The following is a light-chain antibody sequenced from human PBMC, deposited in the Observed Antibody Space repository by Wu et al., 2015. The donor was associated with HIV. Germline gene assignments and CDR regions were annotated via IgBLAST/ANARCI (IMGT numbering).Light chain of an antibody. CDR2: AVS. Sequence: ALQMTQSPSSLSASVGDRVTITCRASQGIRDDLGWYQQKPGKAPKLLISAVSRLQSGVPSRFSGSGSGTDFTLTISSLQPEDVATYYCQKYNTAPWTFGQGTKVEMK. J-gene: IGKJ1*01. CDR1: QGIRDD. V-gene: IGKV1-6*01. CDR3: QKYNTAPWT.